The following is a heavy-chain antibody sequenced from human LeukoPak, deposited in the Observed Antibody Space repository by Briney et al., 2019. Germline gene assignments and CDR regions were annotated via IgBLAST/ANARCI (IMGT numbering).Heavy chain of an antibody. CDR1: EFIIRNYW. J-gene: IGHJ3*01. V-gene: IGHV3-7*01. D-gene: IGHD5-24*01. Sequence: GGSLRLSCAVSEFIIRNYWMTWVRQVPGKGLEWVANINSDGSETHYVDSVKGRFTISRDNAKNTLFLQMSSLRAEDTALYYCAIPQILPDDIYNFWGQGTMVTVS. CDR2: INSDGSET. CDR3: AIPQILPDDIYNF.